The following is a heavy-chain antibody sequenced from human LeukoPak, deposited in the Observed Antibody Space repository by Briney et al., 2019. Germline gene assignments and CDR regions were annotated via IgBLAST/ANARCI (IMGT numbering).Heavy chain of an antibody. V-gene: IGHV3-23*01. D-gene: IGHD2-15*01. Sequence: PAGGSLRFYCAASGFTFSSYAMSRVRQAPGKGLEWVSAISGSGGSTYYADSVKGRFTISRDNSKNTLYLQMNSLRAEDTAVYYCAKGLPRPYYFDYWGQGTLVTVSS. CDR3: AKGLPRPYYFDY. CDR2: ISGSGGST. J-gene: IGHJ4*02. CDR1: GFTFSSYA.